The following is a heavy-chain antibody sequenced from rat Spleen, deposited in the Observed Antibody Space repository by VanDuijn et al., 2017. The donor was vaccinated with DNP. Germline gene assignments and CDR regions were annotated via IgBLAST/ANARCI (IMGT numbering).Heavy chain of an antibody. D-gene: IGHD5-1*01. CDR2: IAYDGGIT. J-gene: IGHJ2*01. CDR1: GFTFSDYY. CDR3: ARWEGYYFDY. Sequence: EVQLVESGGGLVQPGRSLKLSCAASGFTFSDYYMAWVRQAPTKGLEWVAYIAYDGGITYYGDSVKGRFTISRDNAKSTLYLQMNSLRSEDMATYFCARWEGYYFDYWGQGVMVTVSS. V-gene: IGHV5-22*01.